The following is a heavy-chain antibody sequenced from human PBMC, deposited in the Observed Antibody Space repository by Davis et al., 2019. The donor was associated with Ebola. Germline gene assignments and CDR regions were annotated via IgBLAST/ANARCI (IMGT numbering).Heavy chain of an antibody. Sequence: GESLNISCAASGFTFSSYGMHWVRQAPGKGLEWVAVISYDGSNKYYADSVKGRFTISRDNSKNTLYLQMNSLRAEDTAVYYCAKVKRGVWGQGTLVTVSS. CDR1: GFTFSSYG. D-gene: IGHD3-10*01. V-gene: IGHV3-30*18. J-gene: IGHJ4*02. CDR3: AKVKRGV. CDR2: ISYDGSNK.